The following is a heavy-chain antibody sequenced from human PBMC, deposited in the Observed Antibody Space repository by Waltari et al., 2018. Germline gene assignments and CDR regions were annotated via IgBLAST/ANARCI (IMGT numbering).Heavy chain of an antibody. V-gene: IGHV3-23*01. CDR2: ISGRGGST. Sequence: EVQLLESGGGLVQPGGSLRLSCAASGFTFSSYAMSWVRQAPGKGLEWVSAISGRGGSTYYADSVKGRFTISRDNSKNTLYLQMNSLRAEDTAVYYCAKIPLVWFRDRVLLFDYWGQGTLVTVSS. J-gene: IGHJ4*02. CDR3: AKIPLVWFRDRVLLFDY. CDR1: GFTFSSYA. D-gene: IGHD3-10*01.